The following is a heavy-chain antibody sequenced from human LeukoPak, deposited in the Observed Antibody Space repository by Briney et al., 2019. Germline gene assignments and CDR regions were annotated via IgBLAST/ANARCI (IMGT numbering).Heavy chain of an antibody. CDR3: ARHRFAWYDFDV. CDR1: GASINDHY. CDR2: KYYAGST. J-gene: IGHJ3*01. Sequence: PSETLSLTCTVSGASINDHYWSWIRQPPGKGLEWIGYKYYAGSTSTNPSLESRVTISVDTSKNQFSLNLYSVTAADTAVYYCARHRFAWYDFDVWGQGTGVTVS. V-gene: IGHV4-59*08. D-gene: IGHD3-9*01.